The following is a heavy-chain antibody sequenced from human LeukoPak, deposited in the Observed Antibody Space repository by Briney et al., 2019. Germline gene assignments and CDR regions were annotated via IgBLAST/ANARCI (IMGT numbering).Heavy chain of an antibody. Sequence: GASVKVSCKASGGTFSSYAISWVRQAPGQGLEWMGWISVYNGNTKYAQKFQGRVTMTRDTSISTAYMELSRLRSDDTAVYYCARDRDYYDRGFDPWGQGTLVTVSS. V-gene: IGHV1-18*01. CDR1: GGTFSSYA. CDR2: ISVYNGNT. D-gene: IGHD3-22*01. J-gene: IGHJ5*02. CDR3: ARDRDYYDRGFDP.